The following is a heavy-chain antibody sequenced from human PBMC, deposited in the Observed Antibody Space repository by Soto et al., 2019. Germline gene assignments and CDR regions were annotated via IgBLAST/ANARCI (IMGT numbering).Heavy chain of an antibody. CDR2: IYYSGST. D-gene: IGHD3-10*01. CDR3: ARRSYYGSGSIFDY. V-gene: IGHV4-39*01. CDR1: GGSISSSGYY. J-gene: IGHJ4*02. Sequence: QLQLQESGPGLVKPSETLSLTCTVSGGSISSSGYYWGWIRQPPGKGLEGIGNIYYSGSTNSNPSLKSRFTISVDTSKNQFSLKVSSVTAADTAVYYCARRSYYGSGSIFDYWGQGTLVTVSS.